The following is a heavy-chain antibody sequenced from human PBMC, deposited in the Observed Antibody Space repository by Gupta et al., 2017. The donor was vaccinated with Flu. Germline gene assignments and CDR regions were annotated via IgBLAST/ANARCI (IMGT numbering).Heavy chain of an antibody. Sequence: WIRQPPGKGLEWIGSIYYSGSTYYNPSLKSRVTISVDTSKNQFSLKLSSVTAADTAVYYCARRARLQMGLDPWGQGTLVTVSS. D-gene: IGHD4-4*01. CDR2: IYYSGST. CDR3: ARRARLQMGLDP. J-gene: IGHJ5*02. V-gene: IGHV4-39*01.